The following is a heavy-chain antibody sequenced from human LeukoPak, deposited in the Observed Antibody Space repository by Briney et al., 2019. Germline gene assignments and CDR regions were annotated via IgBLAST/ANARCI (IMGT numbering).Heavy chain of an antibody. CDR1: GGSFSGYY. CDR2: INHSGST. J-gene: IGHJ5*02. D-gene: IGHD2-8*01. V-gene: IGHV4-34*01. CDR3: ARGQLMRPGWFDP. Sequence: PSETLSLTCAVYGGSFSGYYWSWIRQPPGEGLEWIGEINHSGSTNYNPSLKSRVTISVDTSKNQFSLKLSSVTAADTAVYYCARGQLMRPGWFDPWGQGTLVTVSS.